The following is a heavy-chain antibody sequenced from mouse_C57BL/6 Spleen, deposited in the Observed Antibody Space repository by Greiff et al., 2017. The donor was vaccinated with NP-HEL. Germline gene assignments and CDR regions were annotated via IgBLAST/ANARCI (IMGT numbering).Heavy chain of an antibody. Sequence: VQLQQSGPELVKPGASVKISCKASGYTFTDYYMNWVKQSHGKSLEWIGDINPNNGGTSYNQKFKGKATLTVDKSSSTAYMERRSLTSEDSAVYYCARRVYDGYVYYFDYWGQGTTLTVSS. CDR1: GYTFTDYY. J-gene: IGHJ2*01. D-gene: IGHD2-3*01. V-gene: IGHV1-26*01. CDR2: INPNNGGT. CDR3: ARRVYDGYVYYFDY.